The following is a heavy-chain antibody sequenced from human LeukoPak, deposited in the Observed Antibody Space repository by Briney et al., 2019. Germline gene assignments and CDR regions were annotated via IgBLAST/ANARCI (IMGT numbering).Heavy chain of an antibody. CDR2: ISYDGSNK. CDR3: ARDGYSSSADAFDI. D-gene: IGHD6-6*01. J-gene: IGHJ3*02. V-gene: IGHV3-30-3*01. Sequence: GGSLRLSCAASGFSFSSYWMHWVRQAPGKGLEWVAVISYDGSNKYYADSVKGRSTISRDNSKNTLYLQMNSLRAEDTAVYYCARDGYSSSADAFDIWGQGTMVTVSS. CDR1: GFSFSSYW.